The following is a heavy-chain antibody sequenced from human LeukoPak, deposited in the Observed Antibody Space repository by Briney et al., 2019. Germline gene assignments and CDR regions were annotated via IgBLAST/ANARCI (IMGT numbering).Heavy chain of an antibody. V-gene: IGHV3-48*03. J-gene: IGHJ4*02. Sequence: GGSLRLSYAASGFTFSSYEMNWVRQAPGKGLEWVSYISSSGSTIYYADSVKGRFTISRDNAKNSLYLQMNSLRAEDTVVYYCARDRSDAFWSGYYIFDYCSERTLVTVPS. CDR3: ARDRSDAFWSGYYIFDY. CDR2: ISSSGSTI. CDR1: GFTFSSYE. D-gene: IGHD3-3*01.